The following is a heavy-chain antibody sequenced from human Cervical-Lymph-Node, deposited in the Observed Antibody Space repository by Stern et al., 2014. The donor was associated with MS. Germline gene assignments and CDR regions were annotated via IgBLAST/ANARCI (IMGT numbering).Heavy chain of an antibody. CDR2: MYPGTSDP. Sequence: VQLVQSGAEVKKPGESLKISCKGSGYSFTSYWIRWVRQVPGKGLEWMGIMYPGTSDPDYSPSCQGLVTISADKSNSTAYLQWSSLKASDTAMYYWARHAPAGYSPFDYWGQGTLVTVSS. CDR3: ARHAPAGYSPFDY. D-gene: IGHD4-11*01. J-gene: IGHJ4*02. V-gene: IGHV5-51*01. CDR1: GYSFTSYW.